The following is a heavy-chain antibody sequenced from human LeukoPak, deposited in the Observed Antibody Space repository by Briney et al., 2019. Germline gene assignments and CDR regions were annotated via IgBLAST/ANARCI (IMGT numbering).Heavy chain of an antibody. D-gene: IGHD4-17*01. V-gene: IGHV3-23*01. CDR1: GFTFSSYA. CDR3: AKGRNEDGDAALNY. J-gene: IGHJ4*02. Sequence: GGSLRLSCAASGFTFSSYAMSWVRQAPGKGLEWVSSISGSGGNTFYADSVKGRFTISRDNSKNTLYLQMNSLRTEDTAAYHCAKGRNEDGDAALNYWGQRTVLSVSS. CDR2: ISGSGGNT.